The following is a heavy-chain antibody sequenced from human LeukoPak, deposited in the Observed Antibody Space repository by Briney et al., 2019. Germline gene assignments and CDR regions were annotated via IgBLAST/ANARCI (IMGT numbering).Heavy chain of an antibody. CDR3: ARGEMATIEDAFDI. J-gene: IGHJ3*02. Sequence: PSETLSLTCTVSGGSISSYYWSWIRQPAGKGLEWIGRIYTSGSTNYNPSLKSRVTMSVDTSKNQFSLKLSSVTAADTAVYYCARGEMATIEDAFDIWGQGTMVTVSS. D-gene: IGHD5-24*01. V-gene: IGHV4-4*07. CDR2: IYTSGST. CDR1: GGSISSYY.